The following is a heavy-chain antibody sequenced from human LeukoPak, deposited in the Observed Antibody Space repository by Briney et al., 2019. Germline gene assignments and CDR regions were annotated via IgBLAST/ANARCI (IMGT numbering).Heavy chain of an antibody. CDR3: ASDDQTGQDY. CDR1: GFTFTCYS. Sequence: GGSLRLSCAASGFTFTCYSMNWVRQAPGNGLEWVSTISGGGGSTYYADSVKGRFTISRDNSKNTLYLQVNSLRAEDTAVYYCASDDQTGQDYWGQGTLVTVSS. J-gene: IGHJ4*02. V-gene: IGHV3-23*01. CDR2: ISGGGGST. D-gene: IGHD1-1*01.